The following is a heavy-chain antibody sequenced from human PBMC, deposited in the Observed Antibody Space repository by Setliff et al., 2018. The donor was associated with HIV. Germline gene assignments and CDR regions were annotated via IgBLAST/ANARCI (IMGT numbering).Heavy chain of an antibody. J-gene: IGHJ4*02. CDR1: GFTFSSYE. CDR3: AKDAFPVSNTWYGGIDC. D-gene: IGHD6-13*01. Sequence: GGSLRLSCAASGFTFSSYEMNWVRQAPGKGLEWVSYISSSGSTIYYADSVKGRFTISRDNSKNTLYLQMNSLRAADTAVYYCAKDAFPVSNTWYGGIDCWGQGTLVTVSS. CDR2: ISSSGSTI. V-gene: IGHV3-48*03.